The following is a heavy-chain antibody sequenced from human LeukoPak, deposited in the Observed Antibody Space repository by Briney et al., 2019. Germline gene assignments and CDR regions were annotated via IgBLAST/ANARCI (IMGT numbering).Heavy chain of an antibody. V-gene: IGHV4-59*01. CDR2: IYYSGST. CDR1: GGSISSYY. Sequence: SETLSLTCTVSGGSISSYYWSWIRQPPGKGLEWIGYIYYSGSTNYNPSLKSRVTISVDTSKNQFSLKLSSVTAADTAVYYCASSNRSTYYDFWSGYSTGYYYGTDVWGQGTTVTVSS. CDR3: ASSNRSTYYDFWSGYSTGYYYGTDV. J-gene: IGHJ6*02. D-gene: IGHD3-3*01.